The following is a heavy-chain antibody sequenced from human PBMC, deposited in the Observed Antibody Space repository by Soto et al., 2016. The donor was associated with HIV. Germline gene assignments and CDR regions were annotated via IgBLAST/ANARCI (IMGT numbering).Heavy chain of an antibody. V-gene: IGHV1-69*13. J-gene: IGHJ3*02. CDR3: ARGSVLSAFDI. CDR1: GGTFNSYA. Sequence: QVQLVQSGAEVKKPGSSVKASCTASGGTFNSYALSWVRQAPGQGLEWMGVIIPMFDTTNYAQNFQGRVTITADESTSTAYMELNSLTFDDTAVYYCARGSVLSAFDIWGQGTLVIVSS. CDR2: IIPMFDTT.